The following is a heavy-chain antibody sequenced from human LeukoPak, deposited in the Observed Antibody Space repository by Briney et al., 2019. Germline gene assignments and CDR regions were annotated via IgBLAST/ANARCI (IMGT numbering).Heavy chain of an antibody. CDR3: ARGVEPLAANTLAY. V-gene: IGHV3-23*01. CDR2: ISGSGGST. D-gene: IGHD1-14*01. Sequence: GGSLRLSCAASGFTFSSYAMSWVRQAPGKGLEWVSAISGSGGSTYYADSVKGRFTISRDNSKNTLYLEMNSLSPDDTAVYYCARGVEPLAANTLAYSGQGTLVTVSS. CDR1: GFTFSSYA. J-gene: IGHJ4*02.